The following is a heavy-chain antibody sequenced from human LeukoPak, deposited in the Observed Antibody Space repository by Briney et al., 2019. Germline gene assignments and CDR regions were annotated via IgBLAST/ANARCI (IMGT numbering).Heavy chain of an antibody. V-gene: IGHV4-59*08. Sequence: SETLSLTCTVSGGSISSYYWSWIRQPPGKGLEWIGYIYYSGSTNYNPSLKSRVTISVDTSKNQFPLKLSSVTAADTAVYYCARTYCGGDCYEYYFDYWGQGTLVTVSS. CDR3: ARTYCGGDCYEYYFDY. J-gene: IGHJ4*02. CDR1: GGSISSYY. D-gene: IGHD2-21*02. CDR2: IYYSGST.